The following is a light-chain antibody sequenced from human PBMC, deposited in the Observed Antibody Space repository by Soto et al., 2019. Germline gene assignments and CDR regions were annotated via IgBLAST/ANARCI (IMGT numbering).Light chain of an antibody. V-gene: IGLV2-14*01. CDR2: GVT. CDR3: SSYTSSSTLI. Sequence: QSALTQPASVSGSPGQSITISCSGTSSDVGDYYYVSWYQHHPGKAPKLLFYGVTEPPSGVSQRFSASTSDTTASLISSGLQGEEEADYYCSSYTSSSTLIFGGGTKLTVL. J-gene: IGLJ2*01. CDR1: SSDVGDYYY.